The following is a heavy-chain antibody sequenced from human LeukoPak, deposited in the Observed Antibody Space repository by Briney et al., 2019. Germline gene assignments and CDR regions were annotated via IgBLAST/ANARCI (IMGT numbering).Heavy chain of an antibody. Sequence: GGSLRLSCAASGFTFSSYAMSWVRQAPGKGLEWVSAISGSGGSTYYTDSVKGRFTISRDNSKNTLYLQMNSLRAEDTAVYYCAKDLGRITMIVVVTNPFDYWGQGTLVTVSS. CDR3: AKDLGRITMIVVVTNPFDY. J-gene: IGHJ4*02. V-gene: IGHV3-23*01. CDR1: GFTFSSYA. D-gene: IGHD3-22*01. CDR2: ISGSGGST.